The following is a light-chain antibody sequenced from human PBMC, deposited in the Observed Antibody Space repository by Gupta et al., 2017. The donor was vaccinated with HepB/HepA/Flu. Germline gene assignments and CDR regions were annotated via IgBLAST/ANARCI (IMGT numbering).Light chain of an antibody. J-gene: IGKJ1*01. V-gene: IGKV1-39*01. CDR1: QSISSY. Sequence: DIQMTQSPSSLSASVGDRVTITCRASQSISSYLNWYQQKPGNAPKLLIYAASSLQSGVPSRFSGSGSGTDFTLTISSLQPEDFAIYYCQQSDSTPWTFGQGTKVEIK. CDR3: QQSDSTPWT. CDR2: AAS.